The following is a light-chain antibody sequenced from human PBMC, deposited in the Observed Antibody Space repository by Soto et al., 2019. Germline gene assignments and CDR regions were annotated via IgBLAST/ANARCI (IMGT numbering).Light chain of an antibody. CDR2: AAS. Sequence: VILMTQSPSLLSGSTGDRVTISCGSSQGISSYLAWYQQKPGKAPELLIYAASTLQSGVPSSFSGSGSATEFTLTISNLKTEDFANYYCQQLNSSHTWTFGQGTKVDIK. J-gene: IGKJ1*01. CDR1: QGISSY. V-gene: IGKV1D-8*03. CDR3: QQLNSSHTWT.